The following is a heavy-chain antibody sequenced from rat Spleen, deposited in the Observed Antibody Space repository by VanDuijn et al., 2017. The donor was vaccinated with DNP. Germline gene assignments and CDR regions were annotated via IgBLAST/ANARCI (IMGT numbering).Heavy chain of an antibody. CDR1: GFTFSGYN. Sequence: EVQLVESGGGLVQPGRSLKLSCAASGFTFSGYNMAWVRQAPKKGLEWVATIMYDGRSTYYGDSVKGRFTISRDNAKSILYLQMDSLRSEDTATYYCARHYYDGSYYFDYWGQGVMVTVSS. V-gene: IGHV5-7*01. CDR2: IMYDGRST. J-gene: IGHJ2*01. CDR3: ARHYYDGSYYFDY. D-gene: IGHD1-12*02.